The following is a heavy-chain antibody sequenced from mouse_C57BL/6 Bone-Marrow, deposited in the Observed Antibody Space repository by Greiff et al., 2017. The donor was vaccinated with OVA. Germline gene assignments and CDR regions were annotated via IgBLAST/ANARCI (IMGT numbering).Heavy chain of an antibody. Sequence: EVQLQQSGPGLVKPSQSLSLTCSVTGYSITSGYYWNWIRQFPGNKLEWMGYISYDGSNNYNPSLKNRISITRDTSKNQFFLKLNSVTTEDTATYYCARKGTTAYFDYWGQGTTLTVSS. CDR3: ARKGTTAYFDY. V-gene: IGHV3-6*01. J-gene: IGHJ2*01. CDR1: GYSITSGYY. CDR2: ISYDGSN. D-gene: IGHD1-2*01.